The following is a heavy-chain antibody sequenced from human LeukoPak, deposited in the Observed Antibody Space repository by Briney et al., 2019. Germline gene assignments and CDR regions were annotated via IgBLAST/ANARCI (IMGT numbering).Heavy chain of an antibody. CDR3: AKDLYYYDSSGFDY. Sequence: GGSLRLSCAASGFTFGSYGMSWVRQAPGKGLEWVSAISGSGGSTYYADSVKGRFTISRDNSKNTLYLQMNSLRAEDTAVYYCAKDLYYYDSSGFDYWGQGTLVTVSS. V-gene: IGHV3-23*01. D-gene: IGHD3-22*01. CDR2: ISGSGGST. CDR1: GFTFGSYG. J-gene: IGHJ4*02.